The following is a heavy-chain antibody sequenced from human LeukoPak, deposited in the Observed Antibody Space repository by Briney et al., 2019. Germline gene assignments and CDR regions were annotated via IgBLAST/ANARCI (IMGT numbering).Heavy chain of an antibody. CDR2: INYKTNGGTA. D-gene: IGHD5-12*01. CDR3: TTDRGLSGYEGLDFDY. J-gene: IGHJ4*02. Sequence: GGSLRLSCAVSGFTFNNAWMSWVRQAPGKGLEWVGRINYKTNGGTADYAAPVKGRFTISRDDSKDTLYLQMNSLKTEDTAVYYCTTDRGLSGYEGLDFDYWGQGTLVTVSS. V-gene: IGHV3-15*01. CDR1: GFTFNNAW.